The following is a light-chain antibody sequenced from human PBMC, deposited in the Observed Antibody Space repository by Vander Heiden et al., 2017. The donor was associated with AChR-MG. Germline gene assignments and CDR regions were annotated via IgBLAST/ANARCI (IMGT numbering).Light chain of an antibody. V-gene: IGKV1-33*01. CDR3: QQEDSLPLT. CDR2: DAS. CDR1: QDISNH. Sequence: DIQMTQSPSSLSASVGDRVTITCQASQDISNHLNWYQQKPGKAPKLLIYDASNLETGVPSRFSGSGSGTDFTFTIISLQPEDIATYYCQQEDSLPLTFGGGTKVEIK. J-gene: IGKJ4*01.